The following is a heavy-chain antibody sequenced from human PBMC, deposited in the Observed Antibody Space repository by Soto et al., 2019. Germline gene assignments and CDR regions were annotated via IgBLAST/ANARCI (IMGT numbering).Heavy chain of an antibody. D-gene: IGHD5-12*01. CDR2: IYYSGGT. J-gene: IGHJ3*02. V-gene: IGHV4-59*01. CDR3: ARRYSGYDDAFDI. CDR1: GGSINNYY. Sequence: QVQLQESGPGLVKPSEILSLTCTVSGGSINNYYWSWIRQPLGKGLEWIGYIYYSGGTNYNPSLKSRDTTSVDTSNSQFSLKLSSVTAADTAVYYCARRYSGYDDAFDIWGQGTMVTVSS.